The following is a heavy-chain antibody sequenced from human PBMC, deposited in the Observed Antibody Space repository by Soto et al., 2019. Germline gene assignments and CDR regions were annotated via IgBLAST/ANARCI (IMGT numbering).Heavy chain of an antibody. D-gene: IGHD6-19*01. Sequence: SLRLSCAASGFTFSSYGMHWVRQAPGKGQEWVAVISYDGSNKYYADSVKGRFTNSRDNSKNTLYLQMKSLRAEDTAVYYCAKDIAVAGNYGMDVWGQGTTVTVSS. CDR1: GFTFSSYG. V-gene: IGHV3-30*18. CDR2: ISYDGSNK. J-gene: IGHJ6*02. CDR3: AKDIAVAGNYGMDV.